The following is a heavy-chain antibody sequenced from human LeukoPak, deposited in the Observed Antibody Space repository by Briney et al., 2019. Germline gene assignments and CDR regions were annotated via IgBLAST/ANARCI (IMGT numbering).Heavy chain of an antibody. CDR3: ARGGISIFGVVIYMDV. V-gene: IGHV4-59*01. J-gene: IGHJ6*03. Sequence: SETLSLTCNVSGGSIRGYYWSWIRQPPGKGLEWIGYIYSSGSTNYNPSLKSRVTMSVDTSKNQFSLKVSSVTAADTALYYCARGGISIFGVVIYMDVWGKGTTVTVSS. CDR1: GGSIRGYY. D-gene: IGHD3-3*01. CDR2: IYSSGST.